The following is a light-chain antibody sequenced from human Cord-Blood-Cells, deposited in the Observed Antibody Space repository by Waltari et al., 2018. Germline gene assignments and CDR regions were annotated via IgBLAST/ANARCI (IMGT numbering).Light chain of an antibody. V-gene: IGKV2-28*01. CDR3: MQALQTPPYT. CDR1: QSLLHSNGYNY. Sequence: DIVMTQSPLSLPFTPGEPASISCRSSQSLLHSNGYNYLDWYLQKPGQSPQLLIYLGSNRASGVPDRFSGSGSGTDFTLKISRVEAEDVGVYYCMQALQTPPYTFGQGTKLEIK. CDR2: LGS. J-gene: IGKJ2*01.